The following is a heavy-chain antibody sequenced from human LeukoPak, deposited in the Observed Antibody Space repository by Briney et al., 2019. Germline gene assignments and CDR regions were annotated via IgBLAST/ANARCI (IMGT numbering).Heavy chain of an antibody. J-gene: IGHJ5*02. D-gene: IGHD2-2*01. Sequence: GGSLRLSCAASGFTFSSYAMSWVRQAPGKGLEWVSAISDSGGSTYYADSVKGRFTISRDNSKNTLYLQMNSLRAEDTAVYYCAKPTTGRVVADWFDPWGQGTLVAVSS. CDR2: ISDSGGST. CDR1: GFTFSSYA. V-gene: IGHV3-23*01. CDR3: AKPTTGRVVADWFDP.